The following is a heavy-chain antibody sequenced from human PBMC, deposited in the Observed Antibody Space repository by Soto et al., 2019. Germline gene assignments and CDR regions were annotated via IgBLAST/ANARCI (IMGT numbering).Heavy chain of an antibody. CDR2: INPSGGST. Sequence: ASVKVSCKASGYTFTSYYMHWVRQAPGQGLEWMGIINPSGGSTSYAQKFQGRVTMTRDTSTSTVYMELSSLRSEDTAVYYCARDRAGINGRNDAFDIWGQGTMVTVSS. V-gene: IGHV1-46*01. D-gene: IGHD1-20*01. CDR3: ARDRAGINGRNDAFDI. CDR1: GYTFTSYY. J-gene: IGHJ3*02.